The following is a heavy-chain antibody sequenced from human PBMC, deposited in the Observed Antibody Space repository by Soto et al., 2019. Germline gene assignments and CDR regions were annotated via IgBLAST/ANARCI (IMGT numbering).Heavy chain of an antibody. J-gene: IGHJ4*02. CDR3: ARAPVYYFDY. CDR1: GYTLTNYI. CDR2: INAGNGDT. D-gene: IGHD3-16*01. Sequence: ASVKVSCKASGYTLTNYIMHWVRQAPGQRPEWMGWINAGNGDTKYSERFQGRVTITRDTSASTAYMEVSSLRSEDTAVYYCARAPVYYFDYWGQGTLVTVSS. V-gene: IGHV1-3*01.